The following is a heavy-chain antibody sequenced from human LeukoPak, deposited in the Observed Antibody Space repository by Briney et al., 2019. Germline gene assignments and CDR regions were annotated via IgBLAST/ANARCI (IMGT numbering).Heavy chain of an antibody. CDR3: ARDNRGSGAFDYTYYFDN. Sequence: PSETLSLTCNVSGGSIRSASYYWSWIRLPAGKGLEWIGRIYTSGSTNYNPSLKGRVTISVDTSKNQLSLKLSSVTAADTAVYYCARDNRGSGAFDYTYYFDNWGQGTLVTVSS. CDR1: GGSIRSASYY. V-gene: IGHV4-61*02. J-gene: IGHJ4*02. D-gene: IGHD5-12*01. CDR2: IYTSGST.